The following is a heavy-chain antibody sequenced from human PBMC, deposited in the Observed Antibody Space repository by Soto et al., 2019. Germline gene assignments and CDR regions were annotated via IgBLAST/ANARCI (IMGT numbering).Heavy chain of an antibody. V-gene: IGHV1-69*01. J-gene: IGHJ4*02. D-gene: IGHD2-21*02. CDR1: GGTFSNYT. Sequence: QVQLVQSGAEVKKPGSSVKVSCKASGGTFSNYTINWVRQAPGQGLEWMGGIIPIFGTANYAQKFQGRVTITADESTSTAYMELSSLRSEDTVVYYCAREGYGGNSGFDYWGQGTLVTVSS. CDR2: IIPIFGTA. CDR3: AREGYGGNSGFDY.